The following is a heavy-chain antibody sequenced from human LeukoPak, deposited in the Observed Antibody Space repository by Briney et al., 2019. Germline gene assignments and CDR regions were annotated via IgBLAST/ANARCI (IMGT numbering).Heavy chain of an antibody. CDR3: ARIRPVTTGLKGYYFDY. CDR2: MNPTPCKP. J-gene: IGHJ4*02. D-gene: IGHD1-1*01. V-gene: IGHV1-8*03. Sequence: ASXXVSCKSSGYTSSRYEINWVGQATGRGGEWVGWMNPTPCKPASAPNLQATVTITSDTSISTAYMDLSGLRSEDTAVYYCARIRPVTTGLKGYYFDYWGQGTLVTVSS. CDR1: GYTSSRYE.